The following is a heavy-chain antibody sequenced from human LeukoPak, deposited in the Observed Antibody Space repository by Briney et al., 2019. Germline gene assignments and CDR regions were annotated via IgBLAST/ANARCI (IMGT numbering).Heavy chain of an antibody. D-gene: IGHD3-3*01. J-gene: IGHJ4*02. CDR3: ASRFWSGYHAY. CDR2: IYHSGST. Sequence: SETLSLTCTVSGGSISSSSYYWGWIRQPPGKGLEWIGSIYHSGSTYYNPSLKSRVTISVDTSKNQFSLKLSSVTAADTAVYYCASRFWSGYHAYWGQGTLVTVSS. CDR1: GGSISSSSYY. V-gene: IGHV4-39*01.